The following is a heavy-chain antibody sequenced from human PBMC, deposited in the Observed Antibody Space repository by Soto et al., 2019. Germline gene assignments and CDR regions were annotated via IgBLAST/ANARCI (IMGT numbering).Heavy chain of an antibody. D-gene: IGHD3-3*02. CDR3: ARDPHLSIFRKTAI. CDR2: INTFHGSK. J-gene: IGHJ1*01. Sequence: ASVKVSCKASGYTFTKQGISWVRQAPGQGLEWVGWINTFHGSKDYAQKFQDRGTMTTETSTSTAYMELRNLRSDDTAVYYCARDPHLSIFRKTAIWGKCTLATDSS. CDR1: GYTFTKQG. V-gene: IGHV1-18*01.